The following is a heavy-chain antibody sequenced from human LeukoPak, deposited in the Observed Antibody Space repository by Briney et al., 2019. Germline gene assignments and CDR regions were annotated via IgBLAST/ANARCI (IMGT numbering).Heavy chain of an antibody. CDR1: GFTFRNYG. Sequence: QAGGSLRLSCAASGFTFRNYGMIWVRQAPGKGLEWVSAIGGDGSTTYYTDSVRGRFTISRDNSKNTMYLQMNSLRADDTAAYYCAKLEDSGSSLWGQGTLVTVSS. CDR2: IGGDGSTT. V-gene: IGHV3-23*01. D-gene: IGHD2-15*01. CDR3: AKLEDSGSSL. J-gene: IGHJ4*01.